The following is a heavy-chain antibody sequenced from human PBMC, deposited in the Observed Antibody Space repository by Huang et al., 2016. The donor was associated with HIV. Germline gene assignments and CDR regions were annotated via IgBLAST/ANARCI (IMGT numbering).Heavy chain of an antibody. CDR2: IESDGIST. Sequence: VELAESGGGSVRPGQSLRLSCVGSGFMFSDYWMHWVRQIPGKGLIGVERIESDGISTSYADSVKGRFTIYRDNARNTVYLQMSSLRVDDTAVYYCVRASEKGYDFWSGYRYWGQGAQVTVSS. CDR1: GFMFSDYW. V-gene: IGHV3-74*02. D-gene: IGHD3-3*01. J-gene: IGHJ4*01. CDR3: VRASEKGYDFWSGYRY.